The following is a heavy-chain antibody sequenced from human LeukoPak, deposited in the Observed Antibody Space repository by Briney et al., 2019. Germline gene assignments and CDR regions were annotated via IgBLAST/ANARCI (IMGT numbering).Heavy chain of an antibody. Sequence: GGSLRLSCVASGITFRSSSMHWVRQAPGKGLEWLAFIRFDGSTKYYADSVKGRFTVSRDNSKSTLYLQMNSLRAEDTAVYYCAREGDYDFWSGYQNWFDPWGQGTLVTVSS. CDR3: AREGDYDFWSGYQNWFDP. D-gene: IGHD3-3*01. V-gene: IGHV3-30*02. J-gene: IGHJ5*02. CDR2: IRFDGSTK. CDR1: GITFRSSS.